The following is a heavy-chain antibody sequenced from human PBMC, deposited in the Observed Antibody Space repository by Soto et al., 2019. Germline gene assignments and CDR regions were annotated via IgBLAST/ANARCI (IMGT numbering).Heavy chain of an antibody. CDR2: IYYSGSA. D-gene: IGHD2-2*01. CDR1: GSSINSVSDY. J-gene: IGHJ5*02. Sequence: LSITCSVSGSSINSVSDYCGWVRVPPGKGLEWIGSIYYSGSAYYSPSLKSRVTMSVDTSKNQLSLELRSVTAADTAVYYCARLHCNSPNCVPLDPWGQGTLVTVS. CDR3: ARLHCNSPNCVPLDP. V-gene: IGHV4-39*01.